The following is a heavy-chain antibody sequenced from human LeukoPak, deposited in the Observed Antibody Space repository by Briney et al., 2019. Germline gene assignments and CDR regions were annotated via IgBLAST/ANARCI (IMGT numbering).Heavy chain of an antibody. CDR2: IIPILGIT. Sequence: SVKVSCKASGGTFISYAISWVRQAPGQGLEWMGRIIPILGITNYAQEFQGRVTITADKSTSTAYMELSNLRSEDTAVYYCAPRAGYCSSSSCETPLFGGQGTLVTVSS. CDR3: APRAGYCSSSSCETPLF. V-gene: IGHV1-69*10. J-gene: IGHJ4*02. CDR1: GGTFISYA. D-gene: IGHD2-2*01.